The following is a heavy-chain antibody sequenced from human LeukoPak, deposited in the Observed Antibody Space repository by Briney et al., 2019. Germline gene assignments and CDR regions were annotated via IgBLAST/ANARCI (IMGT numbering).Heavy chain of an antibody. CDR1: EFTSSSYA. D-gene: IGHD2-15*01. J-gene: IGHJ4*02. V-gene: IGHV3-23*01. Sequence: GGSLRLSCAASEFTSSSYAMSWVRQAPGKGLGWVSAISGSGGSTYYGDSVKGRFTISRDNSKNTLDLQMNSLRAEDTAIYYCAKEPSCSGGSCYYFDYWGQGTLVTVSS. CDR3: AKEPSCSGGSCYYFDY. CDR2: ISGSGGST.